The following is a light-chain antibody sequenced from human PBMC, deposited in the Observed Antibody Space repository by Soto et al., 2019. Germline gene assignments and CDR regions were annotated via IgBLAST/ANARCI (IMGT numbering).Light chain of an antibody. CDR2: RNN. J-gene: IGLJ2*01. CDR3: KAWDATLRGPL. CDR1: SSNIGRNY. Sequence: QSVLTQPPSASGTPWQRVTISCSGSSSNIGRNYVYWYQQLPGTAPKLLIYRNNQRHSGVPDRFSGSKSGPSASLDISGVRSDAEADYYCKAWDATLRGPLFGVGTKITAL. V-gene: IGLV1-47*01.